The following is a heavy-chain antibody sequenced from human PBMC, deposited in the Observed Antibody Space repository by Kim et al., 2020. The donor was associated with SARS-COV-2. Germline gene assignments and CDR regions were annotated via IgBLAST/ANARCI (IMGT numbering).Heavy chain of an antibody. CDR2: ISASAGNT. V-gene: IGHV3-23*01. J-gene: IGHJ6*02. CDR1: GFTFNKYA. CDR3: AKSTYDAGSYPVNYYYYYGVDV. D-gene: IGHD3-10*01. Sequence: GGSLRLSCEASGFTFNKYAMNWVRQTPGKGLEWVSGISASAGNTDYADSVKGRFTISRDYSKNMVYLQMNSLRAEDTAVYFCAKSTYDAGSYPVNYYYYYGVDVGGQGTTVAVSS.